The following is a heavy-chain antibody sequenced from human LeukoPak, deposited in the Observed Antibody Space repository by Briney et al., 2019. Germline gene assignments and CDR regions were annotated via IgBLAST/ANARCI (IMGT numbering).Heavy chain of an antibody. J-gene: IGHJ4*02. CDR1: GFTFGDYY. V-gene: IGHV3-11*01. Sequence: PGGSLRLSCAASGFTFGDYYMMWIRPAEKNGLEWVSYISNTGGTIYHADSVKGRFTVSRDNAKNSLYLQMNNLRAEDTAVYYCARVSGGDYFDYWGQGTLVTVPS. CDR3: ARVSGGDYFDY. CDR2: ISNTGGTI. D-gene: IGHD3-10*01.